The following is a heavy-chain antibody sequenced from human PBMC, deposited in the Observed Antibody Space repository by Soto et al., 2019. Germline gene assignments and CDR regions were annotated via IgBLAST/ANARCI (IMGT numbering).Heavy chain of an antibody. CDR2: INHSGST. D-gene: IGHD2-2*01. J-gene: IGHJ5*02. V-gene: IGHV4-34*01. CDR3: ARGYCRSTSCHRWFDP. Sequence: PSETLSLTCAVYGGSFSGYYWSWIRQPPGKGLEWIGEINHSGSTNYNPSLKSRVTISVDTSKKQFSLKLSSVTAADTAVYFCARGYCRSTSCHRWFDPWGQGTLVTVSS. CDR1: GGSFSGYY.